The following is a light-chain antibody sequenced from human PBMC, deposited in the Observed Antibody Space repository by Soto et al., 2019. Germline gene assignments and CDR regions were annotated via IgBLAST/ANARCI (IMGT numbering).Light chain of an antibody. CDR3: QQYNSYSLIT. J-gene: IGKJ5*01. CDR1: QSVSSSY. V-gene: IGKV3-20*01. CDR2: DAS. Sequence: IVLTHSPGTLSLSPWEIATLSCRASQSVSSSYLAWYQQKPGQAPRLLIYDASSRAPGIPDRFSGSGSGTEFTLTISSLQPDDFATYYCQQYNSYSLITFGQGTRLEIK.